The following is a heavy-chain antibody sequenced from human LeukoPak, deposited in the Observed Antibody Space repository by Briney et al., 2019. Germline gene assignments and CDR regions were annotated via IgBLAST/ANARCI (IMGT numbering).Heavy chain of an antibody. CDR3: ARAPPNDYDSSGYYSSFDY. J-gene: IGHJ4*02. CDR2: VSGSSDST. D-gene: IGHD3-22*01. Sequence: PGGSLRLSCAASGFTFSSYAMSWVRQAPGKGLEWVSTVSGSSDSTYYADSVKGRFTISRDTSRNTLYLQMNSLRAEDTAVYYCARAPPNDYDSSGYYSSFDYWGQGTLVTVSS. CDR1: GFTFSSYA. V-gene: IGHV3-23*01.